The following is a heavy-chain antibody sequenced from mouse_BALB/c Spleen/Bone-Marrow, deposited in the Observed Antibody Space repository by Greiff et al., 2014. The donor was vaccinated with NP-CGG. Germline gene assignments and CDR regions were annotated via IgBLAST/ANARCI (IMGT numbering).Heavy chain of an antibody. V-gene: IGHV1S56*01. Sequence: QVQLKESGPELVKPGALVKISCKASGYTFTSYDINWVKQRPGQGLEWIGWIYPGDGSTKYNEKFKGKATLTADKSSSTAYMQRSSLTSGNSAVYFCARSGDSSGYGFAYWGQGTLVTVSA. CDR1: GYTFTSYD. CDR2: IYPGDGST. J-gene: IGHJ3*01. CDR3: ARSGDSSGYGFAY. D-gene: IGHD3-2*01.